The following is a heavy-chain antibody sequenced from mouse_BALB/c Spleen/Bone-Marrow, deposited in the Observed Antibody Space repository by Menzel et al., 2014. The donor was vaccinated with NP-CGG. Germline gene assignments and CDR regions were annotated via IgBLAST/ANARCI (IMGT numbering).Heavy chain of an antibody. CDR3: ARSEYGNYPWFAY. J-gene: IGHJ3*01. Sequence: SGAELVKPGASVKMSCKASGYTFXSYNMHRLKQTPGQGLEWIGAFYPGNGDTSYNQKFKGKATLTADKSSSTVYMQLSSLTFEDSAVYYCARSEYGNYPWFAYWGQGTLVTVSA. CDR1: GYTFXSYN. CDR2: FYPGNGDT. D-gene: IGHD2-1*01. V-gene: IGHV1-12*01.